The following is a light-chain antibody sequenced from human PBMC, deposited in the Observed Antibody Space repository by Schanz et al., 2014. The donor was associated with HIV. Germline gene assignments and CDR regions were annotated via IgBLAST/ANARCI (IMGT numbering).Light chain of an antibody. Sequence: EIVMTQSPVTLSVSPGERVTLSCRASRSVNSNLAWYQQKPGQAPRLLIYGAFSRATGIPDRFSGSGSGTDFTLTISRLEPEDFATYYCQQSYSTPYTFGQGTKLEIK. CDR1: RSVNSN. CDR2: GAF. CDR3: QQSYSTPYT. V-gene: IGKV3D-15*01. J-gene: IGKJ2*01.